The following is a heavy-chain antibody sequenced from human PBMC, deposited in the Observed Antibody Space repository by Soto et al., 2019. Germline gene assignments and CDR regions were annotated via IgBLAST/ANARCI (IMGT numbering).Heavy chain of an antibody. J-gene: IGHJ6*03. D-gene: IGHD3-10*01. Sequence: EVQLLESGGGLVQPGGSLRLSCAASGFTFSSYAMSLVRQAPGKGLEWVSAISGSGGSTYYADSVKGRFTISRDNSKNTLYLQMNSLRAEDTAVYYCAKDLMVQKPYYYYYMDVWGKGTTVTVSS. V-gene: IGHV3-23*01. CDR3: AKDLMVQKPYYYYYMDV. CDR1: GFTFSSYA. CDR2: ISGSGGST.